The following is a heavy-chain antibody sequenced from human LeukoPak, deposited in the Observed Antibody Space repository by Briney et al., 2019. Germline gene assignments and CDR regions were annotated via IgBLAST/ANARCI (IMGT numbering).Heavy chain of an antibody. CDR1: GFTFDDYA. J-gene: IGHJ4*02. CDR2: ISWDGGST. D-gene: IGHD6-19*01. CDR3: AKDSGYSSGWYTFDY. Sequence: GGSLRLSCAASGFTFDDYAMHWVRQAPGKGLEWVSLISWDGGSTYYADSVKGRFTISRDNSKNSLYLQMNSLRAEDTALYYCAKDSGYSSGWYTFDYWGQGTLVTVSS. V-gene: IGHV3-43D*03.